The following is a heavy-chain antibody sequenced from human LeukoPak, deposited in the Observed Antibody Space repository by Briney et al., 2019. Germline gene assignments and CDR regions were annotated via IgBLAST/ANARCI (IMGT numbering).Heavy chain of an antibody. CDR3: ARHNYPDGMDV. J-gene: IGHJ6*02. V-gene: IGHV4-34*01. CDR1: GGSFSGYY. Sequence: SETLSLTCAVYGGSFSGYYWSWIRQPPGKGLEWIGEINHSGSTNYNPSLKSRVTISVDTSKNQFSLKLSSVTAADTAVYYCARHNYPDGMDVWGQGTTVTVSS. CDR2: INHSGST. D-gene: IGHD4-11*01.